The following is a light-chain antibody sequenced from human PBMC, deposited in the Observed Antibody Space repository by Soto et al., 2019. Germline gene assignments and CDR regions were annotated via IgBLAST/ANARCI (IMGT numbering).Light chain of an antibody. V-gene: IGLV2-14*03. J-gene: IGLJ1*01. CDR1: SSDIGDYDY. Sequence: QSVLTQPASVSGSPGQSITISCTGTSSDIGDYDYVSWYQQLPGKAPKLLIFDVTHRPSGVSDRFSGSKSGNTASLTISGLQAEDEADYYCSSYTTSDTLCVFGTGTKLTVL. CDR2: DVT. CDR3: SSYTTSDTLCV.